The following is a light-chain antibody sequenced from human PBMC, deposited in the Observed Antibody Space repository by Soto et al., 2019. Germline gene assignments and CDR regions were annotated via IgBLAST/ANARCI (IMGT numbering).Light chain of an antibody. CDR2: CGS. CDR3: QHYGRSPPYT. Sequence: EIVLTQSPGTLSLSPGDRATLSCRASQSVSSNTLAWYHQKPGQAPRLLIYCGSSRATDIPERFSGSGSDTDFTLTISRLEPEDFGVYYCQHYGRSPPYTFGQGTKVEIK. J-gene: IGKJ2*01. V-gene: IGKV3-20*01. CDR1: QSVSSNT.